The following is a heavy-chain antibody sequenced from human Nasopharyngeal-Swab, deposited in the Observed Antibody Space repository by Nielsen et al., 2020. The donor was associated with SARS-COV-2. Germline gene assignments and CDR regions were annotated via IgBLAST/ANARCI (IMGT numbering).Heavy chain of an antibody. J-gene: IGHJ6*02. Sequence: WIRQPPGKGLEWIGRIYYSGSTYYNPSLKSRVTISVDTSKNQFSLKLPSVTAADTAVYYCASQGSGSYYLLYYYYGMDVWGQGTTVTVSS. V-gene: IGHV4-39*01. CDR3: ASQGSGSYYLLYYYYGMDV. D-gene: IGHD1-26*01. CDR2: IYYSGST.